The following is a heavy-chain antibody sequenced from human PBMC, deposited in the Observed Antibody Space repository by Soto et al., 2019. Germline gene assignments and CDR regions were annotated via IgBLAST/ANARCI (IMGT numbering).Heavy chain of an antibody. CDR2: IIPIFGTA. D-gene: IGHD3-22*01. V-gene: IGHV1-69*13. Sequence: SVKVSCKASGGTFSSYAISWVRQAPGQGLEWMGGIIPIFGTANYAQKFQGRVTITADESTSTAYMELSSLRSEDTAVYYCARGGRAYYYDSSGYYHNWFDPWGQGTLVTVSS. J-gene: IGHJ5*02. CDR1: GGTFSSYA. CDR3: ARGGRAYYYDSSGYYHNWFDP.